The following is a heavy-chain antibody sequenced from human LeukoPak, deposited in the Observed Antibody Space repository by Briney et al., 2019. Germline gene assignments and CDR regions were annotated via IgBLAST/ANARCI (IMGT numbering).Heavy chain of an antibody. CDR2: INPNSGGT. V-gene: IGHV1-2*04. J-gene: IGHJ4*02. Sequence: ASVKVSCKASGYTFTGYYMHWVRQAPGQGLEWMGWINPNSGGTNYAQKFQGWVTMTRDTSISTAYMELSRLRSDDTAVYYCATDSSGYYPKVFDYWGQGTLVTVSS. CDR3: ATDSSGYYPKVFDY. CDR1: GYTFTGYY. D-gene: IGHD3-22*01.